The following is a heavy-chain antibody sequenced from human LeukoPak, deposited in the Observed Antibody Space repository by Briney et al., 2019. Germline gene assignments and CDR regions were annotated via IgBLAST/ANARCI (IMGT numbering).Heavy chain of an antibody. V-gene: IGHV4-39*01. J-gene: IGHJ4*02. Sequence: SETLSLTCTVSGGSISSSNYYWGWIRQPPGKGLEWIGSIYYSGSTYYNPSLKSRVTISVDTSKNQFSLKLSSVTAADTAFYYCARQLSPYHSSGYYYYFDYWGQGTLVTVSS. CDR1: GGSISSSNYY. CDR3: ARQLSPYHSSGYYYYFDY. CDR2: IYYSGST. D-gene: IGHD3-22*01.